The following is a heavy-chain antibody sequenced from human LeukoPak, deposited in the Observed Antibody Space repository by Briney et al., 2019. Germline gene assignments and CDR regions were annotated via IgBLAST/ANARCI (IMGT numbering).Heavy chain of an antibody. CDR2: FDPEDGET. CDR1: GYTLTELS. D-gene: IGHD3-22*01. Sequence: ASVKVSCKVSGYTLTELSMHWVRQAPGKGLEWMGGFDPEDGETIYAQEFQGRVTMTEDTSTDTAYMELSSLRSEDTAVYYCARGIYYYDSSASGYWGQGTLVTVSS. V-gene: IGHV1-24*01. J-gene: IGHJ4*02. CDR3: ARGIYYYDSSASGY.